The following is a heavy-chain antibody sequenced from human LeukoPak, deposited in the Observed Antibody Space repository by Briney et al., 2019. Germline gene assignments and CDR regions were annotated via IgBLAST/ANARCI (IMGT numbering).Heavy chain of an antibody. V-gene: IGHV4-4*07. CDR1: DGSISSYY. CDR3: ARGRSSMVRGYYYYYMDV. CDR2: IYTSGST. J-gene: IGHJ6*03. D-gene: IGHD3-10*01. Sequence: SETLSLTCTVSDGSISSYYWSWIRQPAGKGLEWIGRIYTSGSTNYNPSLKSRVTMSVDTSKNQFSLKLSSVTAADTAVYYCARGRSSMVRGYYYYYMDVWGKGTTVTISS.